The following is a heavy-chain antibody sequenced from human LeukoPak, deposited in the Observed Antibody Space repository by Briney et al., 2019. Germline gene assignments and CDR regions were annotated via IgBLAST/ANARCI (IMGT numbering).Heavy chain of an antibody. V-gene: IGHV4-31*03. D-gene: IGHD5-12*01. CDR1: NVSVGSGASY. CDR3: AAKGGGYDYRY. Sequence: PSQTLSLTCIVSNVSVGSGASYWTWIRQHPGKGLEWIGYIYYSGSTYFSPSLKSRVSMSVDTSKNQFSLRLTSVTAADTAVYFCAAKGGGYDYRYWGQGTLVTVSS. CDR2: IYYSGST. J-gene: IGHJ4*02.